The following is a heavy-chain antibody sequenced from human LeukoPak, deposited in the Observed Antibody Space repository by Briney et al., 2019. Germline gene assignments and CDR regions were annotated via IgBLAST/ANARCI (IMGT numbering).Heavy chain of an antibody. CDR2: INPNSGGT. Sequence: ASVKVSCKASGYTFTSYGISWVRQAPGQGLEWMGWINPNSGGTNYAQKFQGRVTMTRDTSISTAYMELSRLRSDDTAVYYCAREGGVTMADYWGQGTLVTVSS. D-gene: IGHD3-10*01. V-gene: IGHV1-2*02. J-gene: IGHJ4*02. CDR3: AREGGVTMADY. CDR1: GYTFTSYG.